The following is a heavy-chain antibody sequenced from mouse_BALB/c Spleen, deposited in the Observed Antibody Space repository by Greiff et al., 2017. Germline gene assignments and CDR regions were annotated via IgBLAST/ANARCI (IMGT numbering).Heavy chain of an antibody. Sequence: DVQLQESGPGLVKPSQSLSLTCSVTGYSITSGYYWNWIRQFPGNKLEWMGYISYDGSNNYNPSLKNRISITRDTSKNQFFLKLNSVTTEDTATYYCARGGEYGNYEDYWGQGTTLTVSS. CDR3: ARGGEYGNYEDY. V-gene: IGHV3-6*02. CDR1: GYSITSGYY. CDR2: ISYDGSN. D-gene: IGHD2-10*02. J-gene: IGHJ2*01.